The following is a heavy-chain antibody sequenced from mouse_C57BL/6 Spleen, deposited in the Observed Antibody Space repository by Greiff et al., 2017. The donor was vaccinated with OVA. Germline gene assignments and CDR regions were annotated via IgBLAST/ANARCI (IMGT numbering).Heavy chain of an antibody. D-gene: IGHD4-1*01. CDR2: ISYSGST. Sequence: DVHLVESGPGMVKPSQSLSLTCTVTGYSITSGYDWHWIRHFPGNKLEWMGYISYSGSTNYNPSLKSRISITHDTSKNHFFLKLNSVTTEDTATYYCAREGAGPMDYWGQGTSVTVSS. V-gene: IGHV3-1*01. CDR3: AREGAGPMDY. J-gene: IGHJ4*01. CDR1: GYSITSGYD.